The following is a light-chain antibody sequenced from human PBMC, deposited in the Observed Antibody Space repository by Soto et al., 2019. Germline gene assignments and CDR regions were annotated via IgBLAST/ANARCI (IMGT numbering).Light chain of an antibody. V-gene: IGLV2-14*01. CDR2: EVT. J-gene: IGLJ1*01. CDR1: SSDIGAYNY. Sequence: QSVLTQPASVSGSPGQSITISCIGTSSDIGAYNYVSWYQRHPGKVPKLMIYEVTNRPSGLSNRFSGSKSGNTASLTISGLQAEDEAEYFCSSYSSTSTLYVFGTGTKVTVL. CDR3: SSYSSTSTLYV.